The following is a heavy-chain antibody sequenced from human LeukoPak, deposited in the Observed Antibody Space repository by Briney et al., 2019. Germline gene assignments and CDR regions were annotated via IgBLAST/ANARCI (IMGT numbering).Heavy chain of an antibody. J-gene: IGHJ4*01. CDR1: GFTFNNYA. CDR2: ISASGGST. Sequence: LTGGSLRLSCAASGFTFNNYAMSWVRQAPGKGLEWVSAISASGGSTYYADSVKGRFTISRDNSKNTLDLQMNSLRAEDTAVYYCATPQGDYWGQGTLVTVSS. CDR3: ATPQGDY. V-gene: IGHV3-23*01.